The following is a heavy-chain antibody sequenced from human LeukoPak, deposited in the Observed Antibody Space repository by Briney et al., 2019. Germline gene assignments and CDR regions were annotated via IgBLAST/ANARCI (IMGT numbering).Heavy chain of an antibody. CDR3: ARGRVVYYDSYIFDY. J-gene: IGHJ4*02. Sequence: GASVKVSCKASGGTFSSYAISWVRQAPGQGLEWMGRIIPILGIANYAQKFQGRVTITADKSTSTAYMELSSLRSEDTAVYYCARGRVVYYDSYIFDYWGQGTLVTVSS. V-gene: IGHV1-69*04. D-gene: IGHD3-22*01. CDR2: IIPILGIA. CDR1: GGTFSSYA.